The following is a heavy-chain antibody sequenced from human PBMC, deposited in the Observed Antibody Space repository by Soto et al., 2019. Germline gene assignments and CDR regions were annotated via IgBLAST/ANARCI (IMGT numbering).Heavy chain of an antibody. CDR3: ARDGVGATTFLGFLAY. J-gene: IGHJ4*02. CDR1: GFTFSDYY. Sequence: GGSLRLSCAASGFTFSDYYMSWIRQAPGKGLEWVSYISSSGSSIYYADSVKGRFTISRDNAKNSLYLQMNSLRAEDTAVYYCARDGVGATTFLGFLAYWGQGTLVTVSS. V-gene: IGHV3-11*01. D-gene: IGHD1-26*01. CDR2: ISSSGSSI.